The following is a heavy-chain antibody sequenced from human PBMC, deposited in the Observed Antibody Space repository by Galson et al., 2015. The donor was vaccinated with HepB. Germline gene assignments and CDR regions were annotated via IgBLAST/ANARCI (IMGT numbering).Heavy chain of an antibody. CDR1: GFIFSDYA. Sequence: SLRLSCAASGFIFSDYAMTWVRQAPGKGLEWVSYISSSGRSIYYADSVKGRSTISRDNAKNSLHLQMNSLRAEDTAVYYWAIDRVYGQDYYYYGMDVWGQGTTVTVSS. V-gene: IGHV3-48*03. CDR3: AIDRVYGQDYYYYGMDV. CDR2: ISSSGRSI. J-gene: IGHJ6*02. D-gene: IGHD6-6*01.